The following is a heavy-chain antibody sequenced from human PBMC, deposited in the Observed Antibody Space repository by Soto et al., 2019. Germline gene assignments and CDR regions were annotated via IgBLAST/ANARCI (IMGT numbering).Heavy chain of an antibody. CDR3: ASCIQGDYAYGLDV. J-gene: IGHJ6*02. Sequence: QAQLVQSGAEARKPGASVKVSCKASGYTFYSHSITWVRQAPGQGLEWVGRISADYGNTRYAEKFRGRVTITTDTSTTTVYMELKNLTSADTAVYYCASCIQGDYAYGLDVWGQGTTVTVSS. D-gene: IGHD5-18*01. V-gene: IGHV1-18*01. CDR1: GYTFYSHS. CDR2: ISADYGNT.